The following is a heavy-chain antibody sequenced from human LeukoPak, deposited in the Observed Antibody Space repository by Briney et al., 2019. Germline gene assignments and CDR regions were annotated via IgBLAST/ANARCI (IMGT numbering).Heavy chain of an antibody. Sequence: PGGSLRLSCTASGFAFSVYAMSWLRQPPGKGLEWVSTINANSGTTSYAASVRGRFTISRDNSKNTLYLQLNTLRADDTATYYCAKPIGGGLAVTADWFHPWGQGALVTVSS. CDR2: INANSGTT. V-gene: IGHV3-23*01. CDR1: GFAFSVYA. J-gene: IGHJ5*01. D-gene: IGHD6-19*01. CDR3: AKPIGGGLAVTADWFHP.